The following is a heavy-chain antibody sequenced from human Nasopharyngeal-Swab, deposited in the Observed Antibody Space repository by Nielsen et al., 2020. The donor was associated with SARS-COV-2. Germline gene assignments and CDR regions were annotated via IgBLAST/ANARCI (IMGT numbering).Heavy chain of an antibody. CDR3: VRDLAGAFGS. Sequence: GESLKISCAGSGYTFSSYWMHWVRQTPGLGLVWVSRIDEYSTIKTYADSVMGRFTISRDNIQNTLYLQMHSLRAEDTGVYYCVRDLAGAFGSWGQGTLVTVSS. V-gene: IGHV3-74*01. D-gene: IGHD3-10*01. CDR1: GYTFSSYW. CDR2: IDEYSTIK. J-gene: IGHJ5*01.